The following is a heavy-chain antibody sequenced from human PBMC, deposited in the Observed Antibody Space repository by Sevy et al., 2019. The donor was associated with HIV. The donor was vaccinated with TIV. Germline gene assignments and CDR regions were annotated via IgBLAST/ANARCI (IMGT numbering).Heavy chain of an antibody. D-gene: IGHD1-26*01. CDR2: INYSGST. CDR1: GASITSSTYY. V-gene: IGHV4-61*02. CDR3: AREGKWELLDP. Sequence: SDTLSLTCTVSGASITSSTYYWSWIRQPAGKGLEWIGRINYSGSTNYNPSLKSRVALSVDTSKNQFSLNLRSVTAADTAVYYCAREGKWELLDPWGQGNRVTVSS. J-gene: IGHJ5*02.